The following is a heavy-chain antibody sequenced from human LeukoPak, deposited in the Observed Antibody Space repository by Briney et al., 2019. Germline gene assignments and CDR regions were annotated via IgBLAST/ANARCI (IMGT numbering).Heavy chain of an antibody. J-gene: IGHJ4*02. D-gene: IGHD5-18*01. Sequence: PSQTLSLTCTVSGGSISSGGYYWSWIRQHPGKGLEWIGYIYYSGSTYYNPSLKSRVTISVDTSKNQFSLKLSSVTAADTAVYYCARHPATLVDTAIRPPSEGDYWGQGTLVTVSS. CDR2: IYYSGST. CDR3: ARHPATLVDTAIRPPSEGDY. CDR1: GGSISSGGYY. V-gene: IGHV4-31*03.